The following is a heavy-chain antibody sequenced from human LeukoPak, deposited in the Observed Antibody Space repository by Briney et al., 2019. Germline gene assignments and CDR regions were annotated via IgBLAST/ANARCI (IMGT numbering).Heavy chain of an antibody. Sequence: PSETLSLTCTVSGGSISSGGYYWSWIRQHPGKGLEWIGYIYYSGSTYYNPSLKSRVTISVDTSKNQFSLKLSSVTAADTAVYYCAREQLAQGYYYYYYGMDVWGQGTTVTVSS. J-gene: IGHJ6*02. CDR1: GGSISSGGYY. CDR3: AREQLAQGYYYYYYGMDV. V-gene: IGHV4-31*03. D-gene: IGHD6-6*01. CDR2: IYYSGST.